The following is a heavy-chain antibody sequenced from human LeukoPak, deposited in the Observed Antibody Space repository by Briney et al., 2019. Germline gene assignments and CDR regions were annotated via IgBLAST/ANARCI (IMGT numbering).Heavy chain of an antibody. CDR3: ARVQRSSSWYVSGWFDP. Sequence: GASMKVSCKASGYTFTSYGISWVRQAPGQGLEWMGWISAYNGNTNYAQKLQGRVTMTTDTSTSTAYMELRSLRSDDTAVYYCARVQRSSSWYVSGWFDPWGQGTLVTVSS. D-gene: IGHD6-13*01. J-gene: IGHJ5*02. V-gene: IGHV1-18*01. CDR2: ISAYNGNT. CDR1: GYTFTSYG.